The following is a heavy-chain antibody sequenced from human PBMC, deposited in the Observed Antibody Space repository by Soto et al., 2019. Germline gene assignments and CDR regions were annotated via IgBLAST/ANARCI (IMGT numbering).Heavy chain of an antibody. CDR1: GFTFSNAW. J-gene: IGHJ6*02. D-gene: IGHD3-3*01. CDR3: TTGGGVKGSLYYYSYGMDV. CDR2: IKSKGDGGTT. V-gene: IGHV3-15*01. Sequence: EVQLVESGGGLVKPGGSLRLSCAASGFTFSNAWMSWVRQAPGKGLEWVGRIKSKGDGGTTDYAAPVKGRFTISRDDSKNTLFLQMNSLKTEDTAVYYCTTGGGVKGSLYYYSYGMDVWGQGTTVTVSS.